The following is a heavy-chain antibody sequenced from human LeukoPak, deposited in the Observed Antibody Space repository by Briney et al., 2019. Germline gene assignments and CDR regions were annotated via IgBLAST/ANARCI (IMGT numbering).Heavy chain of an antibody. Sequence: PSETLSLTCTVSGGSISSYYWSWIRQPPGKGLEWIGYIYYSGTTNYNPSLKSRVTISVDTSKNQFSLKLSSVTAADTAVYYCAREAAALMDVWGQGTTVTVSS. CDR3: AREAAALMDV. J-gene: IGHJ6*02. D-gene: IGHD6-13*01. CDR1: GGSISSYY. V-gene: IGHV4-59*12. CDR2: IYYSGTT.